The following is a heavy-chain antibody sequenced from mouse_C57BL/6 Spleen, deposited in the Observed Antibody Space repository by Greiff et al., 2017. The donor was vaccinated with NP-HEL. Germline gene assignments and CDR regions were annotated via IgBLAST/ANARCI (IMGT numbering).Heavy chain of an antibody. J-gene: IGHJ2*01. D-gene: IGHD3-2*02. Sequence: VQLQQPGAELVRPGSSVKLSCKASGYTFTSYWMHRVKQRPIQGLEWIGNIDPSDSETHYNQKFKDKATLTVDKSSSTAYMQLSSLTSEDSAVYYCARLTAQAYYFDYWGQGTTLTVSS. V-gene: IGHV1-52*01. CDR2: IDPSDSET. CDR3: ARLTAQAYYFDY. CDR1: GYTFTSYW.